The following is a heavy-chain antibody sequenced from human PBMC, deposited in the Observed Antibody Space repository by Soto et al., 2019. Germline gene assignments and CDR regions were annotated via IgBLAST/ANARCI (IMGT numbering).Heavy chain of an antibody. CDR1: GYTFTSYA. CDR2: INAGNGNT. CDR3: ARAWVVVTAPDY. Sequence: QVQLVQSGAEEKKPGASVKVSCKASGYTFTSYAMHWVRQAPEQRLEWMGWINAGNGNTKYSQKFQGRVTITRDPSASTAYMELSSLRSEDTAVYYCARAWVVVTAPDYWGQGTLVTVSS. J-gene: IGHJ4*02. D-gene: IGHD2-21*02. V-gene: IGHV1-3*05.